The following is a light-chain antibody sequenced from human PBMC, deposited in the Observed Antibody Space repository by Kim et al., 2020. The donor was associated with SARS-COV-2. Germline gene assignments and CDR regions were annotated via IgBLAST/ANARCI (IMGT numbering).Light chain of an antibody. J-gene: IGLJ2*01. V-gene: IGLV1-51*01. CDR1: TANVGNDY. CDR3: GTWGTSLRVGV. CDR2: ANN. Sequence: GQKITISCSRTTANVGNDYVSWYQQVPGTAHQLLFYANNKRPSGIPGRFSGSKSGTAATLGITGHQIEDEAYYYCGTWGTSLRVGVFGGGTQLTVL.